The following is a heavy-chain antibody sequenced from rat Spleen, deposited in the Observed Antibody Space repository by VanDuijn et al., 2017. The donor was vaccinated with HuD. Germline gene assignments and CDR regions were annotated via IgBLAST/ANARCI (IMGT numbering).Heavy chain of an antibody. V-gene: IGHV5-20*01. J-gene: IGHJ4*01. CDR3: IIDRRYYDDSYVMDA. Sequence: EVQLVESGGGLVQPGGSLKFSCAASGFTFSDYYMAWVRQAPTKGLEWVASISYDGGGTYYRDSVKGRFTISRDNAKSSLFLQMDSLRSEDTATYYCIIDRRYYDDSYVMDAWGQGASVTVSS. CDR2: ISYDGGGT. CDR1: GFTFSDYY. D-gene: IGHD1-12*02.